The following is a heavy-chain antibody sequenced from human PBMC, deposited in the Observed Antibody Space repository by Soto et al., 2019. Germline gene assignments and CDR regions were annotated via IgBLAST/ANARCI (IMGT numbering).Heavy chain of an antibody. J-gene: IGHJ4*02. CDR1: GGSISSYY. CDR3: ARSPRLTYSSGWYAHFDY. V-gene: IGHV4-59*08. Sequence: PSETLSLPCTVSGGSISSYYWSWIRQPPGKGLEWIGYIYYSGSTNYNPSLKSRVTISVDTSKNQFSLKLSSVTAADTAVYYCARSPRLTYSSGWYAHFDYWGQGTLVTVSS. D-gene: IGHD6-19*01. CDR2: IYYSGST.